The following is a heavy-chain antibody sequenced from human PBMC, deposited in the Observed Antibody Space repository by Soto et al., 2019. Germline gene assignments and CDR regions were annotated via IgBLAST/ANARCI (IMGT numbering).Heavy chain of an antibody. Sequence: SETQSLTCTVSGGSISSYYWSWIRQPPGKGLEWIGYIYYSGSTNYNPSLKSRVTISVDTSKNQFSLKLSSVTAADTAVYYCARQVVVPAAANYYYYYMDVWGKGTTVTVSS. J-gene: IGHJ6*03. CDR2: IYYSGST. D-gene: IGHD2-2*01. V-gene: IGHV4-59*08. CDR1: GGSISSYY. CDR3: ARQVVVPAAANYYYYYMDV.